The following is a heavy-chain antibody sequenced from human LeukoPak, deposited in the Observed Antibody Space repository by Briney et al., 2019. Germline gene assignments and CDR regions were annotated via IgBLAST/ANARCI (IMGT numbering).Heavy chain of an antibody. Sequence: PGGSQRLSCAASGFTFSNYEMNWVRQPPGKGLEWVSYISSSGSTIYYADSVKGRFTISRDNAKNLLYLQMNSLRAEDTAVYYCARDFYYGSGRYDYWGQGTLVTVSA. V-gene: IGHV3-48*03. CDR1: GFTFSNYE. CDR3: ARDFYYGSGRYDY. D-gene: IGHD3-10*01. J-gene: IGHJ4*02. CDR2: ISSSGSTI.